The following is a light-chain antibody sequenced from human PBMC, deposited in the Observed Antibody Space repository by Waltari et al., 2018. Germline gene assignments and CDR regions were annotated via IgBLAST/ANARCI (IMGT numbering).Light chain of an antibody. J-gene: IGLJ3*02. Sequence: QSALTQPRSVSGSPGQSVTISCPGTSSDVGGYNNVSWYQQHPGKAPKLMIYDVSKRPSGVPDRFSGSKSGNTASLTISGLQAEDEADYYCCSYAGSYTWVFGGGTKVTVL. CDR1: SSDVGGYNN. V-gene: IGLV2-11*01. CDR3: CSYAGSYTWV. CDR2: DVS.